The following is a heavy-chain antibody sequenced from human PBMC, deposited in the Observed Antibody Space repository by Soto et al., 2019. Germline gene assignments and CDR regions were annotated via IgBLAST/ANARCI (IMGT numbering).Heavy chain of an antibody. CDR2: ISYDGSNK. CDR3: ARDPSSPDVGYGMDV. Sequence: QVQLVESGGGVVQPGRSLRLSCAASGFTFSSYAMHWVRQAPGKGLEWVAVISYDGSNKYYADSVKGRFTISSDNSKYTLYLQMNSLRAEDTAVYYCARDPSSPDVGYGMDVWGQGTTVTVSS. CDR1: GFTFSSYA. D-gene: IGHD6-13*01. J-gene: IGHJ6*02. V-gene: IGHV3-30-3*01.